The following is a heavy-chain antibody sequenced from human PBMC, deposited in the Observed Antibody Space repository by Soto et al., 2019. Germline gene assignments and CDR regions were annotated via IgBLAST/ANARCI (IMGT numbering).Heavy chain of an antibody. V-gene: IGHV3-13*01. CDR1: GFTFSSYA. CDR2: ISTAGDT. D-gene: IGHD4-4*01. J-gene: IGHJ6*03. Sequence: GGSLRLSCAASGFTFSSYAMSWVRQAPGKGLEWVSAISTAGDTYYPGSVKGRFTISRENAKNSLYLQMNSLRAGDTAVYYCARGSNYSPDYYYYYYMDVWGKGTTVTVSS. CDR3: ARGSNYSPDYYYYYYMDV.